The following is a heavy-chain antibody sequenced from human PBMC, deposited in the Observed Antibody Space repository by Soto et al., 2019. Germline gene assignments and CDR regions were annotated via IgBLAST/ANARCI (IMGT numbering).Heavy chain of an antibody. D-gene: IGHD3-10*01. J-gene: IGHJ4*02. CDR1: GGSVSSGSHY. CDR2: IYYSGST. V-gene: IGHV4-61*01. Sequence: SETLSLTCTVSGGSVSSGSHYWSWIRQPPXKGLEWIGYIYYSGSTNYNPSLRSRVIISVDTSKNQFSLNLSSVTAADTAVYYCARGYYGSESGGYYFDYWGQGALVTVSS. CDR3: ARGYYGSESGGYYFDY.